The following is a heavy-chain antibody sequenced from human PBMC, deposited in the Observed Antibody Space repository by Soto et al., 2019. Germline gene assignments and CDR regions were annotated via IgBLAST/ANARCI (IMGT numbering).Heavy chain of an antibody. Sequence: GASVKVSCKASGYTFTAYGISWVRQAPGQGLEWMGWISVHNGNTKYGQKLQGRVTMTADTSTSTAHMELRSLRSDDTAVYYCERDTDDWNYPYSFDYWGQGTPVTVSS. D-gene: IGHD1-7*01. CDR2: ISVHNGNT. CDR1: GYTFTAYG. J-gene: IGHJ4*02. CDR3: ERDTDDWNYPYSFDY. V-gene: IGHV1-18*01.